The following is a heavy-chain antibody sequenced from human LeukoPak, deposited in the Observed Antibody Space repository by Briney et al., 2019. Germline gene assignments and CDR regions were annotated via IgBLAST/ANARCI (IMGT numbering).Heavy chain of an antibody. CDR2: IYYSGGT. V-gene: IGHV4-39*07. D-gene: IGHD1-26*01. J-gene: IGHJ4*02. CDR1: GGSISSSSHY. CDR3: AATTIRLGY. Sequence: SETLSLTCTVSGGSISSSSHYWGWIRQPPGKGLEWIGSIYYSGGTYYNPSLKSRVTISVDTSKNQFSLKLSSVTAADTAVYYCAATTIRLGYWGQGTLVTVSS.